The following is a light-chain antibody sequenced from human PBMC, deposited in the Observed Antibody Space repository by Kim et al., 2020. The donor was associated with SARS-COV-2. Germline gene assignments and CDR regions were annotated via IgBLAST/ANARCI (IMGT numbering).Light chain of an antibody. CDR3: QQRSNWGYT. CDR2: DAS. CDR1: PSVSSY. V-gene: IGKV3-11*01. J-gene: IGKJ2*01. Sequence: SLSPGERATLPRRASPSVSSYLAWYQPKPGQAPRLLIYDASNRATCIPARFSGSGAGTDFTLTISSLEPEDFAVYYCQQRSNWGYTFGQGTKLEI.